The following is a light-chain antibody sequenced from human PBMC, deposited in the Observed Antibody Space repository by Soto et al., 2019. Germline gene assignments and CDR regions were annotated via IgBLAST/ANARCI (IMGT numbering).Light chain of an antibody. CDR1: SSNIGNNY. Sequence: QSVLTQPPSVSAAPGQKDTISCSGSSSNIGNNYVSWYQQLPGTAPKLLIYDNNKRPSGIPDRFSGSKSGTSATLGITGLQTGDEADYYCGTWDSSLNVVFGGGTKVTVL. J-gene: IGLJ2*01. CDR3: GTWDSSLNVV. V-gene: IGLV1-51*01. CDR2: DNN.